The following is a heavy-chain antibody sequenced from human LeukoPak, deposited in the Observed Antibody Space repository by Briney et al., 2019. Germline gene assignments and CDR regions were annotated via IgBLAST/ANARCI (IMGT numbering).Heavy chain of an antibody. CDR2: INAGSGNT. D-gene: IGHD2-15*01. Sequence: ASVKVSCKASGHTFTSYAMHWVRQAPGQRLEWMGWINAGSGNTKYSQKFQGRVTITRDTSASTAYMELSSLRSEDTAVYYCARGLVVAARGWFDPWGQGTLVTVSS. CDR3: ARGLVVAARGWFDP. CDR1: GHTFTSYA. J-gene: IGHJ5*02. V-gene: IGHV1-3*01.